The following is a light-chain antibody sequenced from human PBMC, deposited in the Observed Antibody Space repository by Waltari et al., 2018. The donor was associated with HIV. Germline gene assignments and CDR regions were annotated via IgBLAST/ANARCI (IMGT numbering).Light chain of an antibody. CDR2: GDS. CDR1: RSNIGSNS. CDR3: STWDDRLNGPVV. Sequence: QSVLAQPPSASGTPGQRVTISCSGSRSNIGSNSVNWYQHFPGTAPKLLIYGDSLLPSGVPARLSGSKFGTSASLVITGLQSGDEADYYCSTWDDRLNGPVVFGGGTRLTVL. J-gene: IGLJ2*01. V-gene: IGLV1-44*01.